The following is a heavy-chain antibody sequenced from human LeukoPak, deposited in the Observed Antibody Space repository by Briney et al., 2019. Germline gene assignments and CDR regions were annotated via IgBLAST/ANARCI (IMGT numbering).Heavy chain of an antibody. CDR1: GYTFTSYD. J-gene: IGHJ5*02. D-gene: IGHD6-19*01. V-gene: IGHV1-8*01. CDR3: ARGPGYSSGWSTGMPKGWFDP. Sequence: GASVKVSCKTSGYTFTSYDINWVRQATGQGLEWMGWMNPNSGNTGYAQKFQGRVTMTRNTSINTAYIELSSLRSEDTAVYYCARGPGYSSGWSTGMPKGWFDPWGQGTLVTVSS. CDR2: MNPNSGNT.